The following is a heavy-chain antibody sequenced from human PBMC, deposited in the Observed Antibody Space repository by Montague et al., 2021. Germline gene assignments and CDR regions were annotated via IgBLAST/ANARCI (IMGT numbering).Heavy chain of an antibody. CDR1: GGSISSSSHY. Sequence: SETLSLTCTVSGGSISSSSHYWGWIRQTPGKGLEWIGSIFYNGSTYYNPSLKSPVTISVDTSKNQFSLKLISVTAADTAVYYCARHGYYETYGAFDIWGQGTMVTVSS. D-gene: IGHD3-22*01. CDR2: IFYNGST. V-gene: IGHV4-39*01. CDR3: ARHGYYETYGAFDI. J-gene: IGHJ3*02.